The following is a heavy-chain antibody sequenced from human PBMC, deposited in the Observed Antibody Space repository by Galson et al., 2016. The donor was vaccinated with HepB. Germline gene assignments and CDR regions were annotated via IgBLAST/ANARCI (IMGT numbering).Heavy chain of an antibody. CDR2: ICGDGRNT. D-gene: IGHD2/OR15-2a*01. CDR1: GLPSNNYA. V-gene: IGHV3-43*02. J-gene: IGHJ5*02. CDR3: GILYGGFDP. Sequence: SLRLSCAASGLPSNNYAMHWVRQAPGKGLECVSLICGDGRNTYYADSVKGRFSISRDNSKKSLYLEMNSLRTEDTAFYYCGILYGGFDPWGQGTLVTVSS.